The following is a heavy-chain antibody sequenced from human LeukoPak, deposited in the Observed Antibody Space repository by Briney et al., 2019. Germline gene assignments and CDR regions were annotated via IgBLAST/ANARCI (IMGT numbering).Heavy chain of an antibody. V-gene: IGHV3-23*01. J-gene: IGHJ4*02. D-gene: IGHD3-22*01. CDR3: ARERSGRYYYDSSGYYSDY. CDR1: GFTFSSYA. CDR2: ISGTGGST. Sequence: GGSLRLSCAASGFTFSSYAMSWVRQAPGKGLEWVSAISGTGGSTYYADSVKGRFTISRDNSKNTLYLQMNSLRAEDTAVYYRARERSGRYYYDSSGYYSDYWGQGTLVTVSS.